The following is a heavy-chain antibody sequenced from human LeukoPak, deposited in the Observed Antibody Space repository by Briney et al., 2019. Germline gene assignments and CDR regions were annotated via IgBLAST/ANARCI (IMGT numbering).Heavy chain of an antibody. D-gene: IGHD3-16*01. CDR2: ISTTGST. CDR3: ARGPDRITSDY. J-gene: IGHJ4*02. CDR1: GGSISSGSCY. V-gene: IGHV4-61*02. Sequence: PSETLSLTCTVSGGSISSGSCYWSWIRQPAGKGLEWVGRISTTGSTNCNPSLKSRVTISLDTSKNQFSLKLSSVTTADTAVYYCARGPDRITSDYWGQGTLVTVSS.